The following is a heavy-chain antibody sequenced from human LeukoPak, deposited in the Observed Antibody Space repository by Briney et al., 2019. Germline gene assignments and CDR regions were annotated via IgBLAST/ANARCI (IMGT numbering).Heavy chain of an antibody. CDR1: GGSFSGYY. D-gene: IGHD1-14*01. CDR3: ARDHNNHFDY. Sequence: KASETLSLTCAVYGGSFSGYYWSWIRQPPGKGLEWIGEINHSGSTNYNPSLKSRVTISVDTSKNQFSLKLSSVTAADTAVYYCARDHNNHFDYWGQGTLVTVSS. V-gene: IGHV4-34*09. CDR2: INHSGST. J-gene: IGHJ4*02.